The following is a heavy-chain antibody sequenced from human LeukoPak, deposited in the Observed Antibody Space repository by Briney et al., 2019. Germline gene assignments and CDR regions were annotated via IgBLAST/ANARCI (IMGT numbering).Heavy chain of an antibody. CDR3: AKYAPVTMIVSFG. V-gene: IGHV3-23*01. Sequence: GGTLRLSCAASGFTFSSYGMIWVRQAPGKGLEWVSGISGSGGSTYLADSVKGRFTISRDNSKNTLYLQMNSLRVEDTAVYYCAKYAPVTMIVSFGWGQGTLVTVSS. CDR1: GFTFSSYG. J-gene: IGHJ4*02. D-gene: IGHD3-22*01. CDR2: ISGSGGST.